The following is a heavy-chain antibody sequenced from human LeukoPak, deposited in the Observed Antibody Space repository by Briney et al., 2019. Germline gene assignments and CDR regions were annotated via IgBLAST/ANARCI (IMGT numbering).Heavy chain of an antibody. CDR2: IYPGDSDT. Sequence: GESLKISCKGSGYSFTSYWIGWVRQMPGKGLEWMGIIYPGDSDTRYSPSFQGQVTISADKSISTAYLQWSSLKASDTAMYYCARLRVVVVPAGWFDPWGQGTPVAVSS. CDR3: ARLRVVVVPAGWFDP. J-gene: IGHJ5*02. D-gene: IGHD2-2*01. V-gene: IGHV5-51*01. CDR1: GYSFTSYW.